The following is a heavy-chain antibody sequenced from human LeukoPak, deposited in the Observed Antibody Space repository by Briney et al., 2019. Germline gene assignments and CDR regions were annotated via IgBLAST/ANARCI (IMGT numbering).Heavy chain of an antibody. CDR1: GFTFRWYW. CDR2: IKEDGTIK. Sequence: PGGSLRLSCAASGFTFRWYWMSWVRQAPGKGLEWVANIKEDGTIKYYVDSEEGRLTISRDNAKSSVYLQVNSLRAEDTALYYCARIGYSSSSIDYWGQGTLVTVSS. V-gene: IGHV3-7*01. D-gene: IGHD6-13*01. CDR3: ARIGYSSSSIDY. J-gene: IGHJ4*02.